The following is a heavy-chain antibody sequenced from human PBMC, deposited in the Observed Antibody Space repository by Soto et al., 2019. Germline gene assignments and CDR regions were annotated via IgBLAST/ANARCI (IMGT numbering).Heavy chain of an antibody. D-gene: IGHD6-13*01. Sequence: EMQLLESGGGLVQAGGSLRLSCAASGFTVSSYALNWVRQAPGKGLEWVSGISASTYYADSVKGRFTISRDTSKNTLYLRMNSPRAEDTAIYFCAIRMYSTRWYYLDYWGQGALVTVSS. CDR2: ISAST. J-gene: IGHJ4*02. CDR3: AIRMYSTRWYYLDY. V-gene: IGHV3-23*01. CDR1: GFTVSSYA.